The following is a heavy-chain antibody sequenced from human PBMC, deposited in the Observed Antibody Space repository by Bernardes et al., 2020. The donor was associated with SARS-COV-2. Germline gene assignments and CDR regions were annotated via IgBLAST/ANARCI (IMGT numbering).Heavy chain of an antibody. D-gene: IGHD5-12*01. CDR3: ARVWPKVASFHYYGMDV. CDR1: GYTFTSYG. J-gene: IGHJ6*02. V-gene: IGHV1-18*01. CDR2: ISAYNGNT. Sequence: ASVRVSCKASGYTFTSYGISWVRQAPGQGLEWMEWISAYNGNTNYAQKLQGRVTMTTDTSTSTAYMELRSLRSNDTAVYYCARVWPKVASFHYYGMDVWGQGTTVTVSS.